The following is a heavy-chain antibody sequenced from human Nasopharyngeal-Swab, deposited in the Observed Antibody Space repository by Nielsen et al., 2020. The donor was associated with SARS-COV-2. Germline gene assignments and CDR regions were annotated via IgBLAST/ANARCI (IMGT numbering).Heavy chain of an antibody. J-gene: IGHJ4*02. Sequence: GESLKISCAASGFTFSSYAMSWVRQAPGKGLEWVSAISGSGGSTYYADSVKGRFTISRDNSKNTLYLQMNSLRAEDTAVYYCAKGDGGAAAGTPPFDYWGQGTLVTVSS. CDR3: AKGDGGAAAGTPPFDY. D-gene: IGHD6-13*01. CDR2: ISGSGGST. V-gene: IGHV3-23*01. CDR1: GFTFSSYA.